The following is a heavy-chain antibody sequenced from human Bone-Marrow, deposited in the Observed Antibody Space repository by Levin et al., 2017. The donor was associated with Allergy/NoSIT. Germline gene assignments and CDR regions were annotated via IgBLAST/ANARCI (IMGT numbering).Heavy chain of an antibody. Sequence: GGSLRLSCKGSAYSFTSYWIGWVRQLPGKGLEWMGIIFPGDSDTRYSPSFQGQVTISADKSISTAYLQWSSLEASDTAIYYCARMLIRGDHYDSSIRGSFDYWGQGTLVTVSS. J-gene: IGHJ4*02. D-gene: IGHD3-22*01. CDR2: IFPGDSDT. V-gene: IGHV5-51*01. CDR3: ARMLIRGDHYDSSIRGSFDY. CDR1: AYSFTSYW.